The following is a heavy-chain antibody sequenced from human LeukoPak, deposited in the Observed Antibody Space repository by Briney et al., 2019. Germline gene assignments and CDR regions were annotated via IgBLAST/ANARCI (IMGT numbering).Heavy chain of an antibody. V-gene: IGHV1-8*01. CDR3: TSSLYGSGSYYHY. J-gene: IGHJ4*02. Sequence: ASVKVSCKASGYTFTSYDINWVRQATGQGLEWMGWMNPNSGNTGYAQKFQGRVTMTRNTSISTAYMELSSLRSEDTAVYYCTSSLYGSGSYYHYWGQGTLVTVSS. D-gene: IGHD3-10*01. CDR2: MNPNSGNT. CDR1: GYTFTSYD.